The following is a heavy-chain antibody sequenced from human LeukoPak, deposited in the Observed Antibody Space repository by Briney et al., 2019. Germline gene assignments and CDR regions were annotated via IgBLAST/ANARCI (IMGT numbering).Heavy chain of an antibody. V-gene: IGHV4-39*07. CDR3: ARDPSVLRFLESPGAFDI. CDR2: TYYSGST. J-gene: IGHJ3*02. Sequence: SETLSLTCNVSGGSISNYYWGWIRQPPGKGLEWIGSTYYSGSTYYNPSLKSRVTISVDTSKNQFSLKLSSVTAADTAVYYCARDPSVLRFLESPGAFDIWGQGTMVTVSS. D-gene: IGHD3-3*01. CDR1: GGSISNYY.